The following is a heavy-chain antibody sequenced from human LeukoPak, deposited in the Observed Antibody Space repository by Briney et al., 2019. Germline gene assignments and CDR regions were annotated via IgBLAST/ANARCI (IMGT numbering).Heavy chain of an antibody. CDR2: IYNNKYT. V-gene: IGHV4-4*09. J-gene: IGHJ6*02. CDR3: ARNQHMVRGVHYYGMDV. Sequence: SEILSLTCTVASGSMNDYYWNWVRQSPEKGLEWIGRIYNNKYTEYNPSLKSRVSISVDTSKSQFSLNLKSVTAADTAVYYCARNQHMVRGVHYYGMDVWGQGTTVTVSS. CDR1: SGSMNDYY. D-gene: IGHD3-10*01.